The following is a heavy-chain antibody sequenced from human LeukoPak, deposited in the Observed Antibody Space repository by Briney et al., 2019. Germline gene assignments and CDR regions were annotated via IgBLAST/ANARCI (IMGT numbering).Heavy chain of an antibody. CDR3: ARWAGRSIAARGAFDY. D-gene: IGHD6-6*01. CDR1: GFTFSTSW. V-gene: IGHV3-30*03. Sequence: GGSLRLSCGASGFTFSTSWMAWVRQSPGKGLEWVAVISYDGSNKYYADSVKGRFTISRDNSKNTLYLQMNSLRAEDTAVYYCARWAGRSIAARGAFDYWGQGTLVTVSS. CDR2: ISYDGSNK. J-gene: IGHJ4*02.